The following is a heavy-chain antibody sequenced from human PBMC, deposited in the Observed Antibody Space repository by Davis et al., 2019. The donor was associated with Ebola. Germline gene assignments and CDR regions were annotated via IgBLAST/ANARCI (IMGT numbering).Heavy chain of an antibody. CDR3: AREAGATTRIYDS. J-gene: IGHJ5*01. D-gene: IGHD1-26*01. CDR1: SYTFTSYG. Sequence: VSVTVSCMASSYTFTSYGISWVRQAPGQGLEWMGWISAYNGNTNYAQKLQGRVTMTTDTSRSTAYMELRSLRSDDTAVYYCAREAGATTRIYDSWGQGTLVTVSS. V-gene: IGHV1-18*01. CDR2: ISAYNGNT.